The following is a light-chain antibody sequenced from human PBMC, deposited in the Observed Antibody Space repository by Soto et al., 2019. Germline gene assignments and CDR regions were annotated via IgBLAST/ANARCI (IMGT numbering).Light chain of an antibody. Sequence: QAVVTQPPSVSGAPGQRVTISCTGSISNIGAGYDVNWYQQLPGTAPKLLIYGSKNRPSGVPDRFSGSKSGTSASLVITGLQAEDEADYYCQSYDNSLSGYVFGTGTKLTVL. CDR2: GSK. J-gene: IGLJ1*01. CDR3: QSYDNSLSGYV. CDR1: ISNIGAGYD. V-gene: IGLV1-40*01.